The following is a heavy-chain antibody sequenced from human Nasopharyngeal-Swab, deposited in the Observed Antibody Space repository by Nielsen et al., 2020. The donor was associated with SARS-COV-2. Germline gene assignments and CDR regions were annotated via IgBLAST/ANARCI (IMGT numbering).Heavy chain of an antibody. CDR2: ISAYNGYT. CDR3: AREGEYGAYDAPDY. Sequence: ASVKVSCKASGYTFTNFGIGWLRQAPGEGLEWMGWISAYNGYTNYAQNLQGRVTMTADTSTDTAYMELSSLRSEDTAIYYCAREGEYGAYDAPDYWGQGTLVTVSS. V-gene: IGHV1-18*04. J-gene: IGHJ4*02. CDR1: GYTFTNFG. D-gene: IGHD5-12*01.